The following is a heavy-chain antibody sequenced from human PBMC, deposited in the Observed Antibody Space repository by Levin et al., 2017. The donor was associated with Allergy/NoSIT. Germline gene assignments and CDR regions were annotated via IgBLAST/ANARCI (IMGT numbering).Heavy chain of an antibody. V-gene: IGHV1-46*01. D-gene: IGHD3-10*01. CDR1: GYTLTTYY. CDR3: ARDPPSVRDGSGSYYFDY. Sequence: GESLKISCKASGYTLTTYYMHWVRQAPGQGLEWMGIINPNDDSTSYAQKFQGRVTMTRDTSTSTVYMELSSLRSEDTAVYYCARDPPSVRDGSGSYYFDYWGQGTLVTVSS. CDR2: INPNDDST. J-gene: IGHJ4*02.